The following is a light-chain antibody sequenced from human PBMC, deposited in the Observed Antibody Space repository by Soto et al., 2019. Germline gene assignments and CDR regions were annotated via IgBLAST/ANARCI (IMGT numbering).Light chain of an antibody. Sequence: DIQMTQCPSSLSASVGDRVTITCQASQDISNYLNWYQQKPGKAPKLLIYDASNLETGVPSRFSGSGSETDFTFNISTLTPEDIATYYCQQYDNLPITFGQGTRLEIK. V-gene: IGKV1-33*01. CDR1: QDISNY. J-gene: IGKJ5*01. CDR3: QQYDNLPIT. CDR2: DAS.